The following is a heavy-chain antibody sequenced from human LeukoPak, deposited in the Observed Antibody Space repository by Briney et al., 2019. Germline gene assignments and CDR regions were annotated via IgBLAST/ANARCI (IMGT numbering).Heavy chain of an antibody. CDR1: GFTFSSYR. CDR3: ARDYSGWYYY. J-gene: IGHJ4*02. V-gene: IGHV3-7*04. D-gene: IGHD6-19*01. Sequence: PGGSLRLSCAVSGFTFSSYRMSWVRQAPGEGLEWVDNIKKDGSEKYYLDSVKGRFTISRDNTKNSLYLQMNSLRAEDTAVYYCARDYSGWYYYWGQGTLVTVSS. CDR2: IKKDGSEK.